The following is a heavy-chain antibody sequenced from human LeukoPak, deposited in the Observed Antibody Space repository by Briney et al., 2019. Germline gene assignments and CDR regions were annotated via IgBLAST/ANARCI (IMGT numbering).Heavy chain of an antibody. CDR1: GGSISSGAYY. Sequence: SETLSLSCTVSGGSISSGAYYWSWIRQPPGKGLEWIGYVYYSGSTYCNPSLKSRVTISVDTSENQFSLKLSSVTAADTAVYYCARVVLTSYYIDYWGQGTLVTVSS. CDR3: ARVVLTSYYIDY. V-gene: IGHV4-30-4*08. J-gene: IGHJ4*02. D-gene: IGHD1-26*01. CDR2: VYYSGST.